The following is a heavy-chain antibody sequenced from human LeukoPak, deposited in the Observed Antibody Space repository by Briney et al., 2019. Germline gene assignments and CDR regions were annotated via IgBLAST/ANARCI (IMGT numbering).Heavy chain of an antibody. CDR3: AKEISVAGMFDY. Sequence: GRSLRLSCAASGFTFDDYAMHWVRQAPGKGLEWVSGISWNSGSIGYADSVKGRFTISRDNAKNSLYLQMNSLRAEDTAVYYCAKEISVAGMFDYWGQGTLVTVSS. CDR2: ISWNSGSI. J-gene: IGHJ4*02. V-gene: IGHV3-9*01. D-gene: IGHD6-19*01. CDR1: GFTFDDYA.